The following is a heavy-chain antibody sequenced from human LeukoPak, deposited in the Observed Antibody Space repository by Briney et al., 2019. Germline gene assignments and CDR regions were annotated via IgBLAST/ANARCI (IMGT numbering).Heavy chain of an antibody. V-gene: IGHV1-2*02. Sequence: ASVKVSCKASGYTFTSYALNWVRQAPGQGLEWMGWMNPNSGNTGYAQKFQGRVTMTRDTSISTAYMELSRLRSDDTAVYYCARDRIQNWNYYYYYYMDVWGKGTTVTVSS. CDR1: GYTFTSYA. J-gene: IGHJ6*03. CDR3: ARDRIQNWNYYYYYYMDV. D-gene: IGHD1-1*01. CDR2: MNPNSGNT.